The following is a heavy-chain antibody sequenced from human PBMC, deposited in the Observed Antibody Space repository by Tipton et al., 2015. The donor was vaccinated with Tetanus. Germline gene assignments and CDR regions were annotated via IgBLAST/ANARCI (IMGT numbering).Heavy chain of an antibody. V-gene: IGHV4-30-2*01. Sequence: TLSLTCAVSGGSINNGASSWSWIRQPPGKGLEWIGYISHYGSTFYNPSLESRVVMSVDRSKNQFSLNLTSMSVADTATYYCARGTFHAFDFWGQGVQVTVSS. J-gene: IGHJ4*02. CDR2: ISHYGST. CDR3: ARGTFHAFDF. D-gene: IGHD2/OR15-2a*01. CDR1: GGSINNGASS.